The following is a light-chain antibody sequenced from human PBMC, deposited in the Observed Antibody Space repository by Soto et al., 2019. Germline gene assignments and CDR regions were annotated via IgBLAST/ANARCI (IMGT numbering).Light chain of an antibody. CDR1: SSDVGSNNY. Sequence: QSVLTQPPSASGSPGQSVTISCTGTSSDVGSNNYVSWYQQHPGKAPKLLIYEVSKWPSGVPDRFSGSKSGNTASLTVSGLQAEDDADYYCSSYAGSNNYVFGTGTKVTVL. V-gene: IGLV2-8*01. CDR2: EVS. CDR3: SSYAGSNNYV. J-gene: IGLJ1*01.